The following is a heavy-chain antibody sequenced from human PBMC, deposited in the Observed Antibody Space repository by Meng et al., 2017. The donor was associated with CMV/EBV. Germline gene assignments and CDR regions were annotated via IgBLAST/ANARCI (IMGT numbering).Heavy chain of an antibody. D-gene: IGHD1-1*01. CDR2: ISSSSYT. J-gene: IGHJ4*02. V-gene: IGHV3-11*06. CDR3: ARDHSGPLSH. CDR1: GFPCSDYY. Sequence: VVFGGRFGMPGGSLRLSCAASGFPCSDYYMSWIRQAPGKGLECVSYISSSSYTNYADSVKGRFTISRDNAKNSLYLQMTSLRAEDTAVYYCARDHSGPLSHWGQGTLVTVSS.